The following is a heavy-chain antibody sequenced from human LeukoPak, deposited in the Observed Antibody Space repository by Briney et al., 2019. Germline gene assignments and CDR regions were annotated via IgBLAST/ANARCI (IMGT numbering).Heavy chain of an antibody. CDR1: GFTFSSNY. V-gene: IGHV3-66*02. J-gene: IGHJ4*02. D-gene: IGHD2-2*01. Sequence: HPGGSLRLSCAASGFTFSSNYMSWVRQAPGKGLEWVSVIYSGGSTYYADSVKGRFTISRDNSKNTLYLQMNSLRAEDTAVYYCARVYCSSTSCYVDYWGQGTLVTVSS. CDR2: IYSGGST. CDR3: ARVYCSSTSCYVDY.